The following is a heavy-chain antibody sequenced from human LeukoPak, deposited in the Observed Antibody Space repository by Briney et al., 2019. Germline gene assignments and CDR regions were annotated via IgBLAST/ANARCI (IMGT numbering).Heavy chain of an antibody. CDR1: GFTVNFNY. CDR3: ARHRGGPDSAFDY. D-gene: IGHD3-16*01. Sequence: GGSLRLSCAASGFTVNFNYMSWVRQAPGKGLEWVSVIYSGGTTHYADSVQGRFTISRDNLKNTPYLEMSSLRAEDTAVYYCARHRGGPDSAFDYWGQGTLVTVSS. V-gene: IGHV3-53*01. J-gene: IGHJ4*02. CDR2: IYSGGTT.